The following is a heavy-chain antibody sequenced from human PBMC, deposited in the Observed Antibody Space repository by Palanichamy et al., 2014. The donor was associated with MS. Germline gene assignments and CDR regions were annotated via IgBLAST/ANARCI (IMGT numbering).Heavy chain of an antibody. D-gene: IGHD5-12*01. J-gene: IGHJ4*02. V-gene: IGHV4-38-2*02. CDR2: IYHSGST. Sequence: QLQESGPGLVKPSETLSLTCGVSRYSISSGYVLGLDPAAPRKGLEWIGSIYHSGSTYYNPSLKSRVAISVDTSKNQFSLKLSSVTAADTAVYYCARDHPGYNDPSQWLRLDYWGQGTLVTVSS. CDR3: ARDHPGYNDPSQWLRLDY. CDR1: RYSISSGYV.